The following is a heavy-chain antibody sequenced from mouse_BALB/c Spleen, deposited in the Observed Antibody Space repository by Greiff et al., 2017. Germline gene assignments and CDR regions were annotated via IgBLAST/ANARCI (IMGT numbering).Heavy chain of an antibody. CDR2: IRLKSNNYAT. V-gene: IGHV6-6*02. J-gene: IGHJ3*01. D-gene: IGHD2-4*01. Sequence: EVMLVESGGGLVQPGGSMKLSCVASGFTFSNYWMNWVRQSPEKGLEWVAEIRLKSNNYATHYAESVKGRFTISRDDSKSSVYLQMNNLRAEDTGIYYCTRRGMITTGFAYWGQGTLVTVSA. CDR3: TRRGMITTGFAY. CDR1: GFTFSNYW.